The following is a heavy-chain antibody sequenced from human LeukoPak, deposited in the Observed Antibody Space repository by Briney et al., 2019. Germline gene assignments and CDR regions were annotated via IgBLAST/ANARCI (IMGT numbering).Heavy chain of an antibody. V-gene: IGHV4-59*01. J-gene: IGHJ1*01. CDR3: ARDLRAKY. CDR2: VHHSGRT. Sequence: SETLSLTCNVSGASIFNYYWSWILQAPGKGLEWIGYVHHSGRTNSNPSLGGRVTMSVDTSTSQLSLNLTSVTTADTAAYFCARDLRAKYWGQGTLVFVSS. CDR1: GASIFNYY. D-gene: IGHD4/OR15-4a*01.